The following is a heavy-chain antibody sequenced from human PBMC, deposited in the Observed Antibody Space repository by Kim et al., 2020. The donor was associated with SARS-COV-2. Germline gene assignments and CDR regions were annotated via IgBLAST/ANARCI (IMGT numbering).Heavy chain of an antibody. Sequence: GGSLRLSCAASGFIFSDHYMDWVRQAPGKGVEWVGRTRNKANSYTTQYAASVKGRFTISRDDSKNSMYLQMNSLKTEDTAVYYCARDRIYYYDYWGQGTL. V-gene: IGHV3-72*01. J-gene: IGHJ4*02. CDR2: TRNKANSYTT. CDR3: ARDRIYYYDY. CDR1: GFIFSDHY.